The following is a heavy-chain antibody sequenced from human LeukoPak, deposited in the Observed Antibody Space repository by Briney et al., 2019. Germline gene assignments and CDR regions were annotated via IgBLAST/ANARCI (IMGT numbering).Heavy chain of an antibody. CDR1: GFTFSSYD. V-gene: IGHV3-13*05. CDR2: IGTAGDP. Sequence: GGSLRLSCAASGFTFSSYDMHWVRQATGKGLEWVSAIGTAGDPYYPGSVKGRFTISRESAKNSLYLRMISLRAGDTAVYYCARGLRYCSGGSCYNSDAFDIWGQGTMVTVSS. D-gene: IGHD2-15*01. CDR3: ARGLRYCSGGSCYNSDAFDI. J-gene: IGHJ3*02.